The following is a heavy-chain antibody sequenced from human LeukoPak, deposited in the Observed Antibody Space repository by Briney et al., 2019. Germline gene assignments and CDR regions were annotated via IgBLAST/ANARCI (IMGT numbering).Heavy chain of an antibody. V-gene: IGHV3-66*02. CDR2: IYSGGNT. CDR1: GFTVSNNY. J-gene: IGHJ4*02. CDR3: ARDETGTLDY. Sequence: GGSLRLSCAASGFTVSNNYMSWVRQAPGKGLEWVSVIYSGGNTYYADSVKGRFTISRDNSKNTLYLQMNSLRGEDTAVYHCARDETGTLDYWGQGTLVTVSS. D-gene: IGHD1-1*01.